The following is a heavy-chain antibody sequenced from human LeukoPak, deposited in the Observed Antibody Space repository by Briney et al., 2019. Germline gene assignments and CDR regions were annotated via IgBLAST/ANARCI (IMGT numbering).Heavy chain of an antibody. CDR3: ARGLVRGVIITHFDY. CDR2: ITYSSSYI. CDR1: GFTFSTFS. V-gene: IGHV3-21*01. Sequence: GGSLRLSCAASGFTFSTFSMNWVRQAPGKGLEWVSSITYSSSYIYYADSVKGRFTISRDNAKNSLYLQMNSLRAEDTAEYYCARGLVRGVIITHFDYWGQGTLVTVSS. D-gene: IGHD3-10*01. J-gene: IGHJ4*02.